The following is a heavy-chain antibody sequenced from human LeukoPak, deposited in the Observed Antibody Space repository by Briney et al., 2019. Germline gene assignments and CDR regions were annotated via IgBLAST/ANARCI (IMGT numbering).Heavy chain of an antibody. Sequence: GGSLRLSCAASGFTFSSYAMNWVRQAPGKGLEWVSGISGSGGSTHYADSVKGRFTISRDNSKNTLYLQVNSLRAEDTALYYCTKDQTPYGSGSYSPIDYWGQGTLVTVSS. V-gene: IGHV3-23*01. CDR3: TKDQTPYGSGSYSPIDY. J-gene: IGHJ4*02. D-gene: IGHD3-10*01. CDR2: ISGSGGST. CDR1: GFTFSSYA.